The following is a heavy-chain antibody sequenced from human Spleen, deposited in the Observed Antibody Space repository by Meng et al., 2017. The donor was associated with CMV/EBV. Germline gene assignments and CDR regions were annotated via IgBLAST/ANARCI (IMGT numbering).Heavy chain of an antibody. CDR3: ARSGLGAFTFGGVIVKGGWFDP. Sequence: SVKVSCKASGGTFSSYAISWVRQAPGQGLEWMGGIIPIFGTANYAQKFQGRVTITTDESTSTAYMELSSLRSEDTAVYYCARSGLGAFTFGGVIVKGGWFDPWGQGTLVTVSS. D-gene: IGHD3-16*02. J-gene: IGHJ5*02. CDR1: GGTFSSYA. CDR2: IIPIFGTA. V-gene: IGHV1-69*05.